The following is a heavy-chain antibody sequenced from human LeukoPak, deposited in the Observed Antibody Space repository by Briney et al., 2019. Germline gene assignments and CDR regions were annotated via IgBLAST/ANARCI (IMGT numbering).Heavy chain of an antibody. CDR1: GFTFSSYA. CDR3: AKCYYDSNAYYDY. CDR2: ISGSGDGT. Sequence: GGSLRLSCAASGFTFSSYAMSWVRQAPGKGLEWVSGISGSGDGTYYADSVKGRFTISRDNSKNTLFLQMNSLRAEDTAVYYCAKCYYDSNAYYDYWGQGTLVTVSS. J-gene: IGHJ4*02. V-gene: IGHV3-23*01. D-gene: IGHD3-22*01.